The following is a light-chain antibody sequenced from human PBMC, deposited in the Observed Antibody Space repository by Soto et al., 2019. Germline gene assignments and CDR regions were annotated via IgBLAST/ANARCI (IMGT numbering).Light chain of an antibody. Sequence: DEVMTQSPLSLPVTLGQPASISCRSSQSLVYSDGNTYLNWFQQRPGQSPRRLIYKVSNRDSGVPDRFSGSGSGADFTLKISRVEADDVGVYYCMHDTCLSLTFGGGTKVEIK. CDR3: MHDTCLSLT. V-gene: IGKV2-30*01. CDR2: KVS. J-gene: IGKJ4*01. CDR1: QSLVYSDGNTY.